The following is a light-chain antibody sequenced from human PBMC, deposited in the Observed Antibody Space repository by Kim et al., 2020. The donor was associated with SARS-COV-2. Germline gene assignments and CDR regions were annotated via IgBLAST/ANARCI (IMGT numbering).Light chain of an antibody. V-gene: IGKV3D-15*01. J-gene: IGKJ4*01. CDR1: QNINSK. Sequence: EVVMTQSPVTLSVSPGERATFSCRASQNINSKLAWYQQKPGQGPRLLISDASTRATGIPARFSGSGSGTEFTLTISSLQSEDFAVYYCQQYNDWPLTFGGGTKVEV. CDR2: DAS. CDR3: QQYNDWPLT.